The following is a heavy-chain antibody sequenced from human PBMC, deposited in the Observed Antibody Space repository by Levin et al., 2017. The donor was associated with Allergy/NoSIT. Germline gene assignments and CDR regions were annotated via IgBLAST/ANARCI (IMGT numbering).Heavy chain of an antibody. D-gene: IGHD6-19*01. V-gene: IGHV3-21*01. CDR1: GFTFSSYS. J-gene: IGHJ2*01. CDR2: ISSSSSYI. Sequence: GESLKISCAASGFTFSSYSMNWVRQAPGKGLEWVSSISSSSSYIYYADSVKGRFTISRDNAKNSLYLQMNSLRAEDTAVYYCAREQWLYFDLWGRGTLVTVSS. CDR3: AREQWLYFDL.